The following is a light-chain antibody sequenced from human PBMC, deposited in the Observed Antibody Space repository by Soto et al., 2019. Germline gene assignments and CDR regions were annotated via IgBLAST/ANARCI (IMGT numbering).Light chain of an antibody. Sequence: EIVMMQSPATLSVSPGERATLSCRASQSVSNILAWYQQRPGQAPRLLIYGASTRATGIPARFSGSGSGTEFTLTISSLQSEDFAVYYCQQYNNWPGTFGQGTKVDIK. CDR3: QQYNNWPGT. V-gene: IGKV3-15*01. CDR2: GAS. J-gene: IGKJ1*01. CDR1: QSVSNI.